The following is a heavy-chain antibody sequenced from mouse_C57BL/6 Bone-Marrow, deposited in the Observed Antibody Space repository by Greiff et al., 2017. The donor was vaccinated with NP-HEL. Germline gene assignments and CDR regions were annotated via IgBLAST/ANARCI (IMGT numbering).Heavy chain of an antibody. J-gene: IGHJ3*01. CDR1: GFTFSSYA. CDR3: ARDYYGSPWFAY. CDR2: ISDGGSYT. D-gene: IGHD1-1*01. Sequence: EVKLVESGGGLVKPGGSLKLSCAASGFTFSSYAMSWVRQTPEKRLEWVATISDGGSYTYYPDNVKGRFTISRDNAKNNLYLQMSHLKSEDTAMYYGARDYYGSPWFAYWGQGTLVTVSA. V-gene: IGHV5-4*01.